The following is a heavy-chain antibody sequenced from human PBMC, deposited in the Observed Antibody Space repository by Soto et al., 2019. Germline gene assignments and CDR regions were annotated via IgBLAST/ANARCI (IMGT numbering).Heavy chain of an antibody. CDR3: ARDTYGIEV. J-gene: IGHJ6*02. CDR2: ISYDGRNK. V-gene: IGHV3-30-3*01. Sequence: QVHLVESGGGVVQPGRSLRLSCAASGLTFSTYAMHWVRQAPGKGLEWVAVISYDGRNKYYADSVKGRFTISRDNSENTLCLQMNSLRPADTAFYYCARDTYGIEVWGQGTTVTVSS. CDR1: GLTFSTYA.